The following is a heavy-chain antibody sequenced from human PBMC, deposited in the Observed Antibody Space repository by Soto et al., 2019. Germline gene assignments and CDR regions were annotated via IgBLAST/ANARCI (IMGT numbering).Heavy chain of an antibody. J-gene: IGHJ3*02. CDR1: GGTISSYY. CDR2: IYDSGST. V-gene: IGHV4-59*12. Sequence: SVTLSLTCTVFGGTISSYYGSWIRQHPGKGLEWIGYIYDSGSTNYNPSLKSRVTISVDTSKNQFTLKMSSVTAADTALYYCARVERGTATTVVDAFDIWGPGTMVTVSS. D-gene: IGHD1-1*01. CDR3: ARVERGTATTVVDAFDI.